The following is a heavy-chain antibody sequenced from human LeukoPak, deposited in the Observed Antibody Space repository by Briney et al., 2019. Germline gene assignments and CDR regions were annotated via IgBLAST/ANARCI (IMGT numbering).Heavy chain of an antibody. J-gene: IGHJ4*02. CDR3: ARGGEGSGPSDY. Sequence: SAKVSCKASAGTLSSYAMSWVRQAPGQGREWMGRIIPILGIANYAQKFQGRVTITADKSTSTAYMERSSLRSEDTAVYYCARGGEGSGPSDYWGQGTLVTVSS. V-gene: IGHV1-69*04. D-gene: IGHD2-15*01. CDR1: AGTLSSYA. CDR2: IIPILGIA.